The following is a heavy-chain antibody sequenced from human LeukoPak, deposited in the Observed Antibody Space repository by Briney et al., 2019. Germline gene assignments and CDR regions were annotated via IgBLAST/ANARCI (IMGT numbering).Heavy chain of an antibody. CDR1: GFTFSTYG. Sequence: GGSLRLSCAASGFTFSTYGIHWVRQAPGKGLEWVAIIGYDGSNEYYADCVKGRFTISRDNSKDTLYLQMNSLRAEDTAVYYCAREVVVRGDKYYAMDVWGQGTTVTVSS. J-gene: IGHJ6*02. V-gene: IGHV3-33*01. D-gene: IGHD3-10*01. CDR2: IGYDGSNE. CDR3: AREVVVRGDKYYAMDV.